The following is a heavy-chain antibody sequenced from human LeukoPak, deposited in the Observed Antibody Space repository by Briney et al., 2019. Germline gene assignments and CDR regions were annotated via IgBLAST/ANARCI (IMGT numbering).Heavy chain of an antibody. CDR3: ARDQKRYFDWFRPDILYYYGMDV. J-gene: IGHJ6*02. D-gene: IGHD3-9*01. V-gene: IGHV3-74*01. Sequence: PGGSLRLSCAASGFTFSSYWMHWVRQAPGKGLVWVSRINSDGSSTSYADSVKGRFTISRDNAKNTLYLQMNSLRAEDTAVYYCARDQKRYFDWFRPDILYYYGMDVWGQGTTVTVSS. CDR1: GFTFSSYW. CDR2: INSDGSST.